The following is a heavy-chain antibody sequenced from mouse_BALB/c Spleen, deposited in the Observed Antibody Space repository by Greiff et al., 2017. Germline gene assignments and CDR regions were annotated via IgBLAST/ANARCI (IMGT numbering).Heavy chain of an antibody. Sequence: DVKLVESGGGLVQPGGSLRLSCATSGFTFSDFYMEWVRQPPGKRLEWIAASRNKANDYTTEYSASVKGRFIVSRDTSQSILYLQMNALRAEDTAIYYCARDAWGDSAWFAYWGQGTLVTVSA. CDR2: SRNKANDYTT. J-gene: IGHJ3*01. CDR3: ARDAWGDSAWFAY. CDR1: GFTFSDFY. V-gene: IGHV7-1*02.